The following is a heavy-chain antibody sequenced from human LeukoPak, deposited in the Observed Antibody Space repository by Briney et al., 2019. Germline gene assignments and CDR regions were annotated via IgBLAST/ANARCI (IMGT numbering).Heavy chain of an antibody. CDR2: ISWNSGSI. CDR3: AKEGDYGDYSLDY. V-gene: IGHV3-9*01. Sequence: GGSLRLSCAGSGFPFSSYPISWVRQPPGKGLEWVSGISWNSGSIGYADSVKGRFTISRDNAKNSLYLQMNSLRAEDTALYYCAKEGDYGDYSLDYWGQGTLVTVSS. CDR1: GFPFSSYP. D-gene: IGHD4-17*01. J-gene: IGHJ4*02.